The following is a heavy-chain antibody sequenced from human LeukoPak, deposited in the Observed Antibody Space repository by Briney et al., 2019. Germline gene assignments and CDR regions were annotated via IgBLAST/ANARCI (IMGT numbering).Heavy chain of an antibody. V-gene: IGHV4-34*01. D-gene: IGHD2-21*02. J-gene: IGHJ4*02. CDR3: TRMTAGHDY. CDR1: GGSFYDYY. CDR2: INHSGYT. Sequence: SETLSLTCAVSGGSFYDYYWSWVRQTPGKGLECIGEINHSGYTNDSPSLKSRVTLSIDTSRKQFSLNLSSVTVADTGIYYCTRMTAGHDYWGQGTLVTVSS.